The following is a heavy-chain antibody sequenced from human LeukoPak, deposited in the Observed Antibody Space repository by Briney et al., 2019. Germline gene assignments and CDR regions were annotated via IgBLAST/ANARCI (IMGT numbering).Heavy chain of an antibody. CDR1: GSTFDDYG. V-gene: IGHV3-20*04. Sequence: GGSLRLSCAASGSTFDDYGMSWVREAPGKGLEWVSGINWNGGSTGYADSVKGRFTISRDNAKNSLYLQMNSLRAEDTAVYYCAREDDFGYYFDYWGQGTLVTVSS. D-gene: IGHD3/OR15-3a*01. CDR2: INWNGGST. J-gene: IGHJ4*02. CDR3: AREDDFGYYFDY.